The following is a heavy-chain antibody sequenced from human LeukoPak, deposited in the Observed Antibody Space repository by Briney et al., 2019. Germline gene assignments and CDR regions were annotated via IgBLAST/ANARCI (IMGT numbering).Heavy chain of an antibody. CDR3: ARGSDP. CDR1: GYTFINYD. Sequence: ASVKVSCKASGYTFINYDINWVRQATGQGLEWMGWTNPNTGNTGYALKFQGRVTMTRNTSINTAYMELSSLRSEDTAVYYCARGSDPWGQGTLVTVSS. J-gene: IGHJ5*02. V-gene: IGHV1-8*02. CDR2: TNPNTGNT.